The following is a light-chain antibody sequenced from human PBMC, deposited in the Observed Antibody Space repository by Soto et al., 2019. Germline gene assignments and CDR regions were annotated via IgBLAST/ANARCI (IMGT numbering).Light chain of an antibody. J-gene: IGKJ4*01. V-gene: IGKV1-8*01. Sequence: AIRMTQSPSSLSASTGDRVTITCRASQGISSYLAWYQQKPGKAPKLLIYAASTLQSGVPSRFSGSGSGTDFTLTISCLXXEDXXTYYCQQYYSYLLTFGGGTKVEIK. CDR2: AAS. CDR3: QQYYSYLLT. CDR1: QGISSY.